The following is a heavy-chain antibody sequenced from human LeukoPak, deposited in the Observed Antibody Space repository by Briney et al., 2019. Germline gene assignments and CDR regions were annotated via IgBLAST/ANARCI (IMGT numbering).Heavy chain of an antibody. CDR1: GFTFSSYR. D-gene: IGHD1-14*01. CDR3: ATGRFYLEPFDY. J-gene: IGHJ4*02. V-gene: IGHV3-21*01. Sequence: GGSLTLSCAASGFTFSSYRMNWVRQAAGKGLEWVSSISSSSRYIYYAGSVKGRLTIPRDNAKNSLYLQMNSLCDEDTAVYYCATGRFYLEPFDYWGQGTLVTVSS. CDR2: ISSSSRYI.